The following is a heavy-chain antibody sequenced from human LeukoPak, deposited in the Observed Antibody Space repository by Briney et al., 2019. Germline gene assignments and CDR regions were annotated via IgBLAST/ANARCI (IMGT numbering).Heavy chain of an antibody. Sequence: GGSLRLSCAASGFTFSNYWMHWVRQAPGKGLVWVSRINSDGNSTSYADSVKGRFTISRDNAKNTLYLQMNSLRAEDTAVYYCARALQAIVVVPAAIGYWGQGTLVTVSS. CDR2: INSDGNST. J-gene: IGHJ4*02. V-gene: IGHV3-74*01. D-gene: IGHD2-2*02. CDR3: ARALQAIVVVPAAIGY. CDR1: GFTFSNYW.